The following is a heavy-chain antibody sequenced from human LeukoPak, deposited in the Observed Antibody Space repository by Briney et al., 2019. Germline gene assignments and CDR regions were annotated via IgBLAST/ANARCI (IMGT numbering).Heavy chain of an antibody. D-gene: IGHD2-21*02. J-gene: IGHJ6*02. CDR3: ARVVTATYYYYGMDV. CDR1: GYTFTVYY. Sequence: ASVRVSFKASGYTFTVYYMHWVRQALGQGVEGMGWINPNSGGTNYAQKFQGRVTMTRDTSISTAYMELSRLRSDDTAVYYCARVVTATYYYYGMDVWGQGTTVTVSS. CDR2: INPNSGGT. V-gene: IGHV1-2*02.